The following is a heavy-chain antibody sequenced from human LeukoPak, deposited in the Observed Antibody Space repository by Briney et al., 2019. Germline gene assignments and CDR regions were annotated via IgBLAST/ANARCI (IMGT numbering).Heavy chain of an antibody. CDR2: IYYSGST. CDR1: GGSISSYY. D-gene: IGHD5-18*01. CDR3: ASLQLWGPFDY. Sequence: SETLSLTCTVSGGSISSYYWSWIRQPPGKGLEWIGYIYYSGSTNYNPSLKSRVTISVDTSKNQFSPKLSSVTAADTAVYYCASLQLWGPFDYWGQGTLVTVSS. V-gene: IGHV4-59*01. J-gene: IGHJ4*02.